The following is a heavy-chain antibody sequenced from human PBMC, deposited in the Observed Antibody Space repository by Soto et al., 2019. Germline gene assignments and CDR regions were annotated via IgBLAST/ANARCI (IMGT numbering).Heavy chain of an antibody. Sequence: PGGSLRLSSVASEFTFSKYWMHWVRQAPGKGLVWVSRINMDGTKTAYADSVKGRFTVSRDNANNTLYLQMNSLGVEDTAVYYCARDYYYDSRSSSVNWFDPWGQGTLVTVSS. J-gene: IGHJ5*02. V-gene: IGHV3-74*01. D-gene: IGHD3-22*01. CDR3: ARDYYYDSRSSSVNWFDP. CDR1: EFTFSKYW. CDR2: INMDGTKT.